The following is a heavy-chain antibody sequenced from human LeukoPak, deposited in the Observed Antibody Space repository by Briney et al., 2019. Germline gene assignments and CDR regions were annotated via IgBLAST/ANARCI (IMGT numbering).Heavy chain of an antibody. J-gene: IGHJ4*02. CDR1: SYSISRGYY. CDR2: IHHGGST. CDR3: ARVMRGSADY. Sequence: SETLSLTCTVSSYSISRGYYWGWIRQSPGKGLEWIGNIHHGGSTYYNPSLKSRVTISVDTSKNQFSLKLSSVTAADTAVYYCARVMRGSADYWGQGTLVTVSS. D-gene: IGHD2-8*01. V-gene: IGHV4-38-2*02.